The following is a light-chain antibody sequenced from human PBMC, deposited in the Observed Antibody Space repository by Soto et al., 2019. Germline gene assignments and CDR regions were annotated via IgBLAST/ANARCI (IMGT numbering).Light chain of an antibody. CDR2: EGS. V-gene: IGLV2-23*01. Sequence: QSALTQPASVSGSPGQSITISCTGTSSDVGSYNLVSWYQQHPGKAPKLMIYEGSKRPSGVSNRFSGSKSGNTASLTISGLQAEDEAHYYCCSYAGSSTVEFGGGTKLTVL. CDR3: CSYAGSSTVE. J-gene: IGLJ2*01. CDR1: SSDVGSYNL.